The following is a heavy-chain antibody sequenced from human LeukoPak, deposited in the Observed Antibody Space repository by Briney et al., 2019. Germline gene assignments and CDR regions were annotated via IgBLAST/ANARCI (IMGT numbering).Heavy chain of an antibody. CDR3: AKQTTDASAANDY. Sequence: PGRSLRLSCAASGFTFSNYGLHWVRQAPGKGLEWVALISTDGSSKNYADSVKGRFTISRDNSKNTLYLQMNSLRAEDTAVYYCAKQTTDASAANDYWGQGTLVTVSS. V-gene: IGHV3-30*18. CDR1: GFTFSNYG. D-gene: IGHD1/OR15-1a*01. CDR2: ISTDGSSK. J-gene: IGHJ4*02.